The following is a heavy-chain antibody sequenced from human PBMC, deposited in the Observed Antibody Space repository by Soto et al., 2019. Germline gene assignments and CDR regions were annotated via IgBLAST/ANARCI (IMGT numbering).Heavy chain of an antibody. CDR2: IWNDGSHK. D-gene: IGHD4-17*01. J-gene: IGHJ5*02. CDR1: GFTFSSYG. CDR3: ARPLSDYWRDNWLDP. Sequence: QVQLVESGGGLVHPGTSLTLSCAASGFTFSSYGMHWVRQAPGKGLEWVAVIWNDGSHKYFGDSVNGRFSIYRDNSKSTVYLEMNSLRVEDTAVYYCARPLSDYWRDNWLDPWGQGTLVIVSA. V-gene: IGHV3-33*01.